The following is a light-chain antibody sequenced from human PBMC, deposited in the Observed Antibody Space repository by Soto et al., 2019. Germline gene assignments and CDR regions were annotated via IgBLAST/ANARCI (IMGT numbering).Light chain of an antibody. CDR3: SSYTPSSTLV. J-gene: IGLJ2*01. Sequence: QSALTQPASVSGSPGQSITISCTGTSSDVGNYNYVSWYQQHPGKVPRLMIYDVSNRPSGVSDRFSGSKSGNTASLTISGLQAEDEADYYCSSYTPSSTLVFGGGTKLTVL. CDR1: SSDVGNYNY. CDR2: DVS. V-gene: IGLV2-14*03.